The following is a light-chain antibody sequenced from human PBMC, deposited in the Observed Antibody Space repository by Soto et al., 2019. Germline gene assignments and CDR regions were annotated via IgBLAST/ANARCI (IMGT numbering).Light chain of an antibody. V-gene: IGKV1-39*01. J-gene: IGKJ1*01. CDR1: QSISTY. CDR3: QQSYSTPRT. CDR2: AAS. Sequence: DIQMTQSPSSLSASFLVRVSITCVVSQSISTYLNWYHQKPGKAPKLLIYAASSLQTGVPSRFSGSGSGTDFTLTISSLQPEDFATYYCQQSYSTPRTFGQGTKVDIK.